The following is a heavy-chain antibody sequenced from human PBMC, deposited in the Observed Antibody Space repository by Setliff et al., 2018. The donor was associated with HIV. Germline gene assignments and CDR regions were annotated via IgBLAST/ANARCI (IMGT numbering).Heavy chain of an antibody. Sequence: SETLSLTCTVSGGSISRYYWSWIRQPAGKGLEWIGRIYPSGNINYNPSLKSRITMSMDTSKNQFSLQLSSVTAADTAVYYCARIPWVATLWGGAFDLWGHGTMVTVS. CDR2: IYPSGNI. V-gene: IGHV4-4*07. CDR1: GGSISRYY. D-gene: IGHD5-12*01. J-gene: IGHJ3*01. CDR3: ARIPWVATLWGGAFDL.